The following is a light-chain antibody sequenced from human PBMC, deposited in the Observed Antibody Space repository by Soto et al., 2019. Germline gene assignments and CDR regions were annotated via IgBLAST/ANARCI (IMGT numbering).Light chain of an antibody. CDR1: QSVLYSSKNKNY. J-gene: IGKJ5*01. CDR3: QQYYSSPLT. V-gene: IGKV4-1*01. Sequence: DTVMTQSPGSQSVSLGERATINCKSSQSVLYSSKNKNYLAWYQQKPGQPPKLLIYWASTRESGVPDRFRGSGSGTDFTLTISSLQAEDAAVYYCQQYYSSPLTFGQGTRLDIK. CDR2: WAS.